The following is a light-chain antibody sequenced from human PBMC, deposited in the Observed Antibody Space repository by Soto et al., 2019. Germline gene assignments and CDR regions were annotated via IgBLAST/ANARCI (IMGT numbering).Light chain of an antibody. J-gene: IGLJ2*01. Sequence: QTVVTQPPSASGSPGQSVTISCTETSSDVGDFNYVSWYQQHPGKVPKLMIYEVTKRPSGVPDRFSGSKSGNTASLTVSGLQAEDEADYYCSSYACSNNLVFGGGTKLTVL. CDR3: SSYACSNNLV. V-gene: IGLV2-8*01. CDR1: SSDVGDFNY. CDR2: EVT.